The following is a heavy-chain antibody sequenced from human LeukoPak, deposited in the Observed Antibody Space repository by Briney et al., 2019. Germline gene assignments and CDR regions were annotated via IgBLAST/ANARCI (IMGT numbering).Heavy chain of an antibody. Sequence: KPSETLSLXCTVSGGSSSSYYWSWIRLPAGKGLESIGRIYTSGSTNYNPSLKSRVTMSVDTYKNQFSLKLSSVTAADTAVYYCARTQERDKIVDYWGQGTLVTVSS. V-gene: IGHV4-4*07. CDR1: GGSSSSYY. J-gene: IGHJ4*02. CDR2: IYTSGST. CDR3: ARTQERDKIVDY. D-gene: IGHD1-26*01.